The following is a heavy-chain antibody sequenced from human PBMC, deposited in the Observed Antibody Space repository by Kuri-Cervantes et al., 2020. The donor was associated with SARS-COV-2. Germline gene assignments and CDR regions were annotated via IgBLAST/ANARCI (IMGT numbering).Heavy chain of an antibody. Sequence: GESLKISCAASGFTFSSYWMSWVRQAPGKGLEWVSSISSSSSYIYYADSVKGRFTISRDNAKNSLYLQMNSLRAEDTAVYYCARGYYYYGSGSPAHEQGNDYWGQGTLVTVSS. CDR1: GFTFSSYW. CDR2: ISSSSSYI. CDR3: ARGYYYYGSGSPAHEQGNDY. V-gene: IGHV3-21*01. D-gene: IGHD3-10*01. J-gene: IGHJ4*02.